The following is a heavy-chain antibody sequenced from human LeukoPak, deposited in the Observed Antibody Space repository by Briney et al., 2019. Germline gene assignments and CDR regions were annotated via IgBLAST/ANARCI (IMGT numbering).Heavy chain of an antibody. CDR1: GGSISGYY. D-gene: IGHD5-18*01. V-gene: IGHV4-59*12. J-gene: IGHJ4*02. Sequence: SETLSLTCTVSGGSISGYYWSWVRQHPGKGLEWIGYISNGGSSSYNPSLKSRGTMSVDTSKRQFSLNLTSVTAADTAVYYCAGAQRGYTHGYLGGGYFDYWGQGTLVTVSS. CDR2: ISNGGSS. CDR3: AGAQRGYTHGYLGGGYFDY.